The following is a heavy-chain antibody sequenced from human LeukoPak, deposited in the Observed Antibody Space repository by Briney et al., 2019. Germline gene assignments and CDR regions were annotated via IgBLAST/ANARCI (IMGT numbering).Heavy chain of an antibody. CDR2: ISSSSSTI. J-gene: IGHJ6*03. CDR3: ARDVEGRDGYNYDYYYYMDV. V-gene: IGHV3-48*01. D-gene: IGHD5-24*01. Sequence: GSLRLSCAASGFTFSSYSMNWVRQAPGKGLEWVSYISSSSSTIYYADSVKGRFTISRDNAKNSLYLQMNSLRAEDTAVYYCARDVEGRDGYNYDYYYYMDVWGKGTTVTVSS. CDR1: GFTFSSYS.